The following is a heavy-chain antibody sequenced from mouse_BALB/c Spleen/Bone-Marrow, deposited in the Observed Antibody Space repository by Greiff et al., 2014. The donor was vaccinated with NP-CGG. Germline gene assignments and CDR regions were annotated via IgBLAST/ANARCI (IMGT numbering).Heavy chain of an antibody. V-gene: IGHV1S132*01. CDR1: GYTFTNYW. CDR2: IFPGIGTT. CDR3: ARGGNYGY. D-gene: IGHD2-1*01. Sequence: VQLQQSGAELVKPGASVKLSCKTSGYTFTNYWIQWVKQRPGQGLGWIGEIFPGIGTTYYNEKFKGKATLTIDTSSSTAYMQLSSLTSEDSAVYFCARGGNYGYWGRGTTLTVSS. J-gene: IGHJ2*01.